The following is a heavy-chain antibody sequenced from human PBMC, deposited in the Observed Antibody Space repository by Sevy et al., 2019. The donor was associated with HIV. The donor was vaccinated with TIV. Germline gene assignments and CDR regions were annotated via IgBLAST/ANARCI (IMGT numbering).Heavy chain of an antibody. V-gene: IGHV1-69*01. J-gene: IGHJ4*02. D-gene: IGHD1-1*01. Sequence: ASVNVSCKASGGTFSNYAISWVRQAPGQGLEWMGGIIPMFGTPNYAQTFQGRVTITADESTSTAYMELSSLRSEDTAVYYCARDSLYATNWAFDYWGQGTLVTVSS. CDR1: GGTFSNYA. CDR2: IIPMFGTP. CDR3: ARDSLYATNWAFDY.